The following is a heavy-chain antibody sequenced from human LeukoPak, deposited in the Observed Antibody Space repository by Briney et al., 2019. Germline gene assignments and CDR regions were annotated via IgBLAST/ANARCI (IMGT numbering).Heavy chain of an antibody. Sequence: GGSLRLSCAASGLTFSTYWMHWVRQAPGKGLVWVSRINTDGSSTSYADSVKGRFTISRDNAKNTLYLQMNSLRAEDTAVYYCARESGLTMVRGVTDQGIDYWGQGTLVTVSS. CDR2: INTDGSST. J-gene: IGHJ4*02. D-gene: IGHD3-10*01. V-gene: IGHV3-74*01. CDR3: ARESGLTMVRGVTDQGIDY. CDR1: GLTFSTYW.